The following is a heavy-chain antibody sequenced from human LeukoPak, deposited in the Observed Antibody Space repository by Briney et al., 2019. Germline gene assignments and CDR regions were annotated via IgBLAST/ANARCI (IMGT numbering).Heavy chain of an antibody. CDR1: GYSISSGYY. D-gene: IGHD2-2*01. V-gene: IGHV4-38-2*01. CDR2: IYHSGST. Sequence: PSETLSLTCADSGYSISSGYYWGWIRQPPGKGLEWIGSIYHSGSTYYNPSLKSRVTISVDTSKNQFSLKLSSVAAADTAVYYCALVPAAILDAFDIWGQGTMVTVSS. J-gene: IGHJ3*02. CDR3: ALVPAAILDAFDI.